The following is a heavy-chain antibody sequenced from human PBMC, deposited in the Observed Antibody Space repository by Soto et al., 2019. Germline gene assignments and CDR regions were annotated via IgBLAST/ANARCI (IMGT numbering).Heavy chain of an antibody. D-gene: IGHD2-2*01. CDR2: INAGNGNT. CDR3: ARDTRYCSSSCCYAGNAFAI. Sequence: QVQLVQSGAEVRKPGASVKVSCKASGYTFTSYAMHWVRQAPGQRLEWMGWINAGNGNTKYSRKFQGRVTITRDTSASTAYMELSSLRSKDTAVYYCARDTRYCSSSCCYAGNAFAIWGQGTMVTVSS. V-gene: IGHV1-3*01. CDR1: GYTFTSYA. J-gene: IGHJ3*02.